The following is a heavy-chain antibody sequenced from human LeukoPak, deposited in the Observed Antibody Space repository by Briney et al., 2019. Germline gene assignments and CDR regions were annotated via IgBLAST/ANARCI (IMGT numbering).Heavy chain of an antibody. V-gene: IGHV4-39*02. CDR3: ARPNAYCGGDCYSNWFDP. J-gene: IGHJ5*02. CDR2: ISSSGNT. CDR1: GGSTSGGNYY. D-gene: IGHD2-21*02. Sequence: SETLSLTCIVSGGSTSGGNYYWGWIRRPPGKGLEWIGGISSSGNTYYNPSLKSRITISIDTSKNHFSLKPSSVTAADTAVYYCARPNAYCGGDCYSNWFDPWGQGTLVTVSS.